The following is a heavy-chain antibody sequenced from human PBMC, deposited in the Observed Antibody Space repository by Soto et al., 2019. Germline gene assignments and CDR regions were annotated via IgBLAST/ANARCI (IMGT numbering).Heavy chain of an antibody. CDR2: ISSNGGST. CDR3: VKGVSYAFDI. Sequence: PGGSLRLSSAASGFTFSSYSMNWVRQAPGKGLEYVSAISSNGGSTYYADSVKGRFTISRDNSKNTLYLQMSSLRAEDTAVYYCVKGVSYAFDIWGQGTMVTVSS. D-gene: IGHD3-16*01. CDR1: GFTFSSYS. V-gene: IGHV3-64D*06. J-gene: IGHJ3*02.